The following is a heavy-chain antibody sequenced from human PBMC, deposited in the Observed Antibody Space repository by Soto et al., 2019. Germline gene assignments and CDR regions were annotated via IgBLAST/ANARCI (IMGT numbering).Heavy chain of an antibody. J-gene: IGHJ6*03. Sequence: ASVRVACKASGYTFTSYGISWGRQAPGQGLEWMGWISAYNGNTNYAQKLQGRVTMTTDTSTSTAYMELRSLRSDDTAVYYCARACSSTSCYYYYYYYSMDVSGKGTTDTVSS. D-gene: IGHD2-2*01. CDR2: ISAYNGNT. CDR3: ARACSSTSCYYYYYYYSMDV. V-gene: IGHV1-18*01. CDR1: GYTFTSYG.